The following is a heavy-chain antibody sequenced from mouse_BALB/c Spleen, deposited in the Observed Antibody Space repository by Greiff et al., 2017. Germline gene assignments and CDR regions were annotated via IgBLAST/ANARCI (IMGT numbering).Heavy chain of an antibody. CDR2: INSNGGST. CDR3: ARDAGYGSSDY. Sequence: EVMLVESGGGLVQPGGSLKLSCAASGFTFSSYGMSWVRQTPDKRLELVATINSNGGSTYYPDSVKGRFTISRDNAKNTLYLQMSSLKSEDTAMYYCARDAGYGSSDYWGQGTTLTVSS. CDR1: GFTFSSYG. V-gene: IGHV5-6-3*01. D-gene: IGHD1-1*01. J-gene: IGHJ2*01.